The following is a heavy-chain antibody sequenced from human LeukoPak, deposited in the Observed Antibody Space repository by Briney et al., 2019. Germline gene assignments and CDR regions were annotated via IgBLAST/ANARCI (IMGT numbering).Heavy chain of an antibody. V-gene: IGHV3-53*01. J-gene: IGHJ6*03. CDR1: GLTVSSNC. CDR3: ARAANYYYYMDV. D-gene: IGHD5-18*01. CDR2: IYSGGNT. Sequence: GGPLRLSCAASGLTVSSNCMSLVRPAPGKGLGWVSFIYSGGNTYYADAVKGRFTISRDNSKNTVHLQMNSLRAEDTAVYYCARAANYYYYMDVWGKGTTVTVSS.